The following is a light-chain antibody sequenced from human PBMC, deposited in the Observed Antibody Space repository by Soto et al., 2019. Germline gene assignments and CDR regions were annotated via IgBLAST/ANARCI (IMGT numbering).Light chain of an antibody. J-gene: IGLJ2*01. V-gene: IGLV2-11*01. CDR1: SSDVGAYNC. CDR3: CSYAGSYTLV. Sequence: QSALTQPRSVSGSPGQSVTISCTGTSSDVGAYNCVSWYQQHPGKAPKVMIYDVSKRPSGVPDRFSGSKSGNTASLTISGLQAEDEADYYCCSYAGSYTLVFGGGTQLTVL. CDR2: DVS.